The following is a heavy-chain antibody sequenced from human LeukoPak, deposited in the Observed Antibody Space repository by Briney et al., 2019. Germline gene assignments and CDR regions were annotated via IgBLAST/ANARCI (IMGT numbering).Heavy chain of an antibody. V-gene: IGHV1-24*01. CDR2: FDPEDGET. D-gene: IGHD6-13*01. CDR3: ARDRGRAAAFTSTPDY. J-gene: IGHJ4*02. Sequence: ASVKVSCKVSGYTLTELSMHWVRQAPGEGLEWMGGFDPEDGETIYAQKFQGRVTMTEDTSTDTAYMELSSLRSDDTAVYYCARDRGRAAAFTSTPDYWGQGTLVTVSS. CDR1: GYTLTELS.